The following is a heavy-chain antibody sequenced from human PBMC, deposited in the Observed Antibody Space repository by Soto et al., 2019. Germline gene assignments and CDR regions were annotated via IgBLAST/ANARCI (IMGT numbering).Heavy chain of an antibody. J-gene: IGHJ3*02. D-gene: IGHD2-15*01. CDR3: ARDVERMADAFDI. Sequence: SVKVSCKASGGTFSSYAISWVRQAPGQGLEWMGGIIPIFGTANYAQKFRGRVTITADESTSTAYMELSSLRSEDTAVYYCARDVERMADAFDIWGQGTMVTVSS. CDR1: GGTFSSYA. V-gene: IGHV1-69*13. CDR2: IIPIFGTA.